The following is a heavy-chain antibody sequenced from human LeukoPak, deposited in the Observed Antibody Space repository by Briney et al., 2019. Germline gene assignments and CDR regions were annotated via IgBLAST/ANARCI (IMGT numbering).Heavy chain of an antibody. CDR3: ARSPPAAAAPFDP. D-gene: IGHD6-13*01. CDR2: IYYSGST. V-gene: IGHV4-59*01. J-gene: IGHJ5*02. Sequence: SETLSLTCTVSGGSISSYYWSWIRQPPGKGLEWIGYIYYSGSTNYNPSLKSRVTISVDTSKNQFSLKLSSVTAADTAVYYCARSPPAAAAPFDPWGQGTLVTLFS. CDR1: GGSISSYY.